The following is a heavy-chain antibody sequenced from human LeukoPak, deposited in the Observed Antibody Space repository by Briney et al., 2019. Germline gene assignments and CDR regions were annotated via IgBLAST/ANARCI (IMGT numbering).Heavy chain of an antibody. CDR2: ISSIGSTI. V-gene: IGHV3-48*03. D-gene: IGHD3-10*02. Sequence: PGGSLRLSCAASGFTLSSYEMNWVRQAPGKGLEWVSYISSIGSTIYYADSVKGRFTISRDNAKNSLYLQMNNLRAEDTAVYYCAELGITMIGGVWGKGTTVTISS. J-gene: IGHJ6*04. CDR1: GFTLSSYE. CDR3: AELGITMIGGV.